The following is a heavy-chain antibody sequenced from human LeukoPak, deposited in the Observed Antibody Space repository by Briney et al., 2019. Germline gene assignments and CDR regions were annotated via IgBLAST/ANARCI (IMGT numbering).Heavy chain of an antibody. CDR1: GFTFSSYG. D-gene: IGHD3-22*01. Sequence: PGGSLSLSCAASGFTFSSYGMHWVRQAPGKGLEWVAVISYDGSNKYYADSVKGRFTISRDNSKNTLYLQMNSLRAEDTAVYYCAKDRGDYYDSSGYYSGGFDIWGQGTMVTVSS. CDR3: AKDRGDYYDSSGYYSGGFDI. J-gene: IGHJ3*02. CDR2: ISYDGSNK. V-gene: IGHV3-30*18.